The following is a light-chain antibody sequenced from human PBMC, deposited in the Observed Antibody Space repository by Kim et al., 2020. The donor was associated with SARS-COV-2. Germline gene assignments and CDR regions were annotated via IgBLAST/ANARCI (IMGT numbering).Light chain of an antibody. Sequence: ELTQPPSASGTPGQRVSISCSGSKSNIGTNTVTWYQQLPGTAPKLLIFSNTQRPSSVPDRFSGSKSGTYASLTISGLQSEDEADYYCAAWDDSLKAFVCGAGTKVTVL. CDR3: AAWDDSLKAFV. CDR2: SNT. CDR1: KSNIGTNT. J-gene: IGLJ1*01. V-gene: IGLV1-44*01.